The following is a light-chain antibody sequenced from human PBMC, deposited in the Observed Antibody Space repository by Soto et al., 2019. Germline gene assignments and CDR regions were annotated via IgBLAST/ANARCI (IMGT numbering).Light chain of an antibody. V-gene: IGKV1-33*01. CDR2: DAS. CDR3: QQYDNLPYT. CDR1: QDISNY. Sequence: DIQMTQSPSSLSASVGDRVTITCQASQDISNYLNWYQQKPGKAPKLLIYDASNLETGVPSRFSGSGSGTDLTFSISSLQPEDIATYYCQQYDNLPYTFGLGTKLEIK. J-gene: IGKJ2*01.